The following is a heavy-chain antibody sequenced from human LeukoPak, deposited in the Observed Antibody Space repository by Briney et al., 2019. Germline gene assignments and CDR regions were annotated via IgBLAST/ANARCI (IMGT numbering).Heavy chain of an antibody. V-gene: IGHV1-69*13. D-gene: IGHD5-24*01. CDR3: ASALGGWLQNSFFDY. Sequence: ASVKVSCKASGGTFSSHAISWVRQAPGQGLEWMGGIIPIFGTANYAQKFQGRVTITADESTSTAYMELSSLRSEDTAVYYCASALGGWLQNSFFDYWGQGTLVTVSS. J-gene: IGHJ4*02. CDR2: IIPIFGTA. CDR1: GGTFSSHA.